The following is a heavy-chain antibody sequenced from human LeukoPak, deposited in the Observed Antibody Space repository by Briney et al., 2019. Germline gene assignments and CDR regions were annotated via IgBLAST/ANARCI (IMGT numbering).Heavy chain of an antibody. J-gene: IGHJ6*02. CDR2: IKEDGSEQ. Sequence: GGSLRLSCAASGFTFSSYWMSWVRQAPGKGLEWVANIKEDGSEQYYVDSVKGRFTISRDNAKNSLYLQMNSLRAEDTAVYYCAKSELYYYYGMDVWGQGTTVTVSS. CDR3: AKSELYYYYGMDV. D-gene: IGHD1-7*01. V-gene: IGHV3-7*01. CDR1: GFTFSSYW.